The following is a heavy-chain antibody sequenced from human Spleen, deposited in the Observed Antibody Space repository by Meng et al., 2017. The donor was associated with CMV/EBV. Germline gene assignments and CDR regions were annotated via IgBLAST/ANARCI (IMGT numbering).Heavy chain of an antibody. CDR1: GFILSSYD. CDR3: AKDRVAYHDLWSGQTGMDV. V-gene: IGHV3-33*06. D-gene: IGHD3-3*01. J-gene: IGHJ6*02. Sequence: GGSLRLSCAASGFILSSYDMHWVRQAPGKGLEWVSVIWYGGSHKYYADSVKGRFTISRDNSKNTVDLQMNSLRAEDTAVYYCAKDRVAYHDLWSGQTGMDVWGQGTTVTVSS. CDR2: IWYGGSHK.